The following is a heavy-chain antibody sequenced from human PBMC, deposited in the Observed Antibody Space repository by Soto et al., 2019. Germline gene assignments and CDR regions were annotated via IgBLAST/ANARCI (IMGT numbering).Heavy chain of an antibody. D-gene: IGHD5-18*01. J-gene: IGHJ6*02. V-gene: IGHV4-31*03. CDR1: GGSIRGGGYY. CDR3: ARERHSSPSGYYYYYGMDV. CDR2: IYYSGNT. Sequence: SETLSLTCTVSGGSIRGGGYYWSWVRQNPRRGLEWIGNIYYSGNTYYNPSLKSRLTISVDTSKNQFSLNLSPVTAADTAVYYCARERHSSPSGYYYYYGMDVWGQGTTVTVSS.